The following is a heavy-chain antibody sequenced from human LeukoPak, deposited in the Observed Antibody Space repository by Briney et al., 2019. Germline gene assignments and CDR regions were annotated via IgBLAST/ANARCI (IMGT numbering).Heavy chain of an antibody. CDR2: INPNSGGT. Sequence: ASVKVSCKASGYTFTGYYMHWVRQAPGQGLEWMGWINPNSGGTNYAQKFQGRVTMTRDMSTSTVYMELSSLRSEDTAVYYCAREIVVVAATPLDYWGQGTLVTVSS. V-gene: IGHV1-2*02. D-gene: IGHD2-15*01. CDR3: AREIVVVAATPLDY. CDR1: GYTFTGYY. J-gene: IGHJ4*02.